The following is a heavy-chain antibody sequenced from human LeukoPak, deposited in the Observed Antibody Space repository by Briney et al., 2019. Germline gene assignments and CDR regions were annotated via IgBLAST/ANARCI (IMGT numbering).Heavy chain of an antibody. CDR2: MNPNSGNT. D-gene: IGHD6-19*01. V-gene: IGHV1-8*01. CDR1: GYTFTSYD. J-gene: IGHJ5*02. CDR3: ARMLRDGSVWYHLFDP. Sequence: ASVKVSCKASGYTFTSYDINWVRQATGQGLEWMGWMNPNSGNTGYAQKFQGRVTITTDESTSTAYMELSSLRSEDTAVYYCARMLRDGSVWYHLFDPWGQGTLVTVSS.